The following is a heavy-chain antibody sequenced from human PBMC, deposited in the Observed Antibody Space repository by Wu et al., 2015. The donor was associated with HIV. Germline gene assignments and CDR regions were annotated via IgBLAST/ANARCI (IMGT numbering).Heavy chain of an antibody. Sequence: QVQLVQSGAEVKRPGASVKISCKASAYSFIDYYIHWVRQAPGHGLEWVGIINPSSGSTSYAQNFKGRVAMTRDTSTATVYMELSSLRSEDTALYSCARAGGFCSGTSCLDLWGQGTLVTVFS. D-gene: IGHD2-2*03. J-gene: IGHJ5*02. CDR1: AYSFIDYY. CDR2: INPSSGST. CDR3: ARAGGFCSGTSCLDL. V-gene: IGHV1-46*01.